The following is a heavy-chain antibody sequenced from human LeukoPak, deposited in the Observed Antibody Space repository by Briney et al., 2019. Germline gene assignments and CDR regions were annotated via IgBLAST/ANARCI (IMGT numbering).Heavy chain of an antibody. V-gene: IGHV4-31*03. Sequence: PSETLSLTCTVSGGSISSGGYYWSWIRQHPGKGLEWIGYIYYSGSTYYNPSLKSRVTISVDTSKNQFSLKLSSVTAADTAVYYCARALGPSSSSYNWFDPWGQGTLVTVSS. CDR2: IYYSGST. CDR1: GGSISSGGYY. CDR3: ARALGPSSSSYNWFDP. J-gene: IGHJ5*02. D-gene: IGHD6-13*01.